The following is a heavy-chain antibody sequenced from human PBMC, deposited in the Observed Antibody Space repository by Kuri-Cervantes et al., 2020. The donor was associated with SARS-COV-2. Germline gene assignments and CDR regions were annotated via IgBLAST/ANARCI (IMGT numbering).Heavy chain of an antibody. J-gene: IGHJ6*03. Sequence: GESLKISCAASGFTVSSNYMSWVRQAPGKGLEWVSVIYSGGSTYYADSVKGRFTISRDNSRNTLYLQMGSLRAEDMAVYYCARGVGIFGVVYYYYYMDVWGKGTTVTVSS. D-gene: IGHD3-3*01. CDR3: ARGVGIFGVVYYYYYMDV. V-gene: IGHV3-66*02. CDR2: IYSGGST. CDR1: GFTVSSNY.